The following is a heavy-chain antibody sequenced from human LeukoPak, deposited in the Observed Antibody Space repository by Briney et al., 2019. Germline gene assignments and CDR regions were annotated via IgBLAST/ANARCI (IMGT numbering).Heavy chain of an antibody. CDR2: IIPIFGTA. Sequence: SVKVSCKASGGTFSSYAIIWVRQAPGQGLEWMGGIIPIFGTANYAQKFQGRVTITTDESTSTAYMELSSLRSEDTAVYYCARATVPPAAYMDYYYYMDVWGKGTTVTASS. CDR3: ARATVPPAAYMDYYYYMDV. J-gene: IGHJ6*03. D-gene: IGHD2-2*01. V-gene: IGHV1-69*05. CDR1: GGTFSSYA.